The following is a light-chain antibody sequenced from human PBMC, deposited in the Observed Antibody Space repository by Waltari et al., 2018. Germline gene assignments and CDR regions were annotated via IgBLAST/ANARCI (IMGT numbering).Light chain of an antibody. CDR1: QRIATY. CDR3: QQSFISPWT. J-gene: IGKJ1*01. Sequence: IQLTQSPSSLSASVGDRVTITCRARQRIATYLNWYQEKPGKAPKLLIFAASSLQRGVPSRFSGSGPGTGFTLSISRLQPEDYATYYCQQSFISPWTFGQGTKVEIK. CDR2: AAS. V-gene: IGKV1-39*01.